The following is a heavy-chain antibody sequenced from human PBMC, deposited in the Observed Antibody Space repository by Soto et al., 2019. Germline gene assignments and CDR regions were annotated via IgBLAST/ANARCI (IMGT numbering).Heavy chain of an antibody. Sequence: ASVKVSCKASGYTFTTYAITWMRQAPGQGLEWMGWGSGDNGHTNYEQKFQGRVTMTTDPSTSTAYMELRSLRSGDTAVYYCATGDGSGPIHYWGQGTLVTVSS. CDR3: ATGDGSGPIHY. J-gene: IGHJ4*02. V-gene: IGHV1-18*04. CDR2: GSGDNGHT. D-gene: IGHD6-19*01. CDR1: GYTFTTYA.